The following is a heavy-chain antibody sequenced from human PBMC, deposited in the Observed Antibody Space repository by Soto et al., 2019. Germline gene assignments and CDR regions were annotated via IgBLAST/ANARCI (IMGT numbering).Heavy chain of an antibody. D-gene: IGHD3-22*01. Sequence: GESLKISCKGSGYNFNNYWIAWVRQLPGKGLEWMGMIYPGDSDTKYSPSFEGRVVISADKAANTAYLQWSSVQASDDAIYYCARRAHSSGPCDSWGQGTLVTVSS. CDR1: GYNFNNYW. J-gene: IGHJ4*02. V-gene: IGHV5-51*01. CDR2: IYPGDSDT. CDR3: ARRAHSSGPCDS.